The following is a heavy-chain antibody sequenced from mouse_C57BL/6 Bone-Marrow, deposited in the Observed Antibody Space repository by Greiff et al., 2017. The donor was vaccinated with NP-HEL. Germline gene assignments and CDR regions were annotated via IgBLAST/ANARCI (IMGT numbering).Heavy chain of an antibody. V-gene: IGHV5-16*01. Sequence: EVKVEESEGGLVQPGSSMKLSCTASGFTFSDYYMAWVRQVPEKGLEWVANINYDGSSTYYLDSLKSRFIISRDNAKNILYLQMSSLKSEDTATYYCARDLLYYAMDYWGQGTSVTVSS. CDR1: GFTFSDYY. D-gene: IGHD2-10*01. CDR2: INYDGSST. J-gene: IGHJ4*01. CDR3: ARDLLYYAMDY.